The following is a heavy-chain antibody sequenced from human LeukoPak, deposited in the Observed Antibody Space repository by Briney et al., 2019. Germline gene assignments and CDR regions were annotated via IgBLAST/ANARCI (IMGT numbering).Heavy chain of an antibody. CDR2: IYYSGST. Sequence: SETLSLTCTVSGGSISSYYWSWIRQPPGKGLEWIGYIYYSGSTNYNPSLKSRVTISVDTSKNQFSLKLGSVTAADTAVYYCATSSTSLGAFDIWGQGTMVTVSS. V-gene: IGHV4-59*01. J-gene: IGHJ3*02. CDR1: GGSISSYY. D-gene: IGHD2-2*01. CDR3: ATSSTSLGAFDI.